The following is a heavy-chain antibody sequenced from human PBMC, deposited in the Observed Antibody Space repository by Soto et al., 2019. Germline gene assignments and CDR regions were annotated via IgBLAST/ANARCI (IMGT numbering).Heavy chain of an antibody. Sequence: QVQLQESGPGLVKPSETLSLTCTVSGGSISNHYWSWIRQPPGKGLEGIGYIYYNGNTNYHPPLRSRVSKDLDTCKSHSSLELSSVTAADTAVYYCTRANWYSEYWGQGTLVTVSS. CDR1: GGSISNHY. V-gene: IGHV4-59*11. J-gene: IGHJ4*02. D-gene: IGHD7-27*01. CDR3: TRANWYSEY. CDR2: IYYNGNT.